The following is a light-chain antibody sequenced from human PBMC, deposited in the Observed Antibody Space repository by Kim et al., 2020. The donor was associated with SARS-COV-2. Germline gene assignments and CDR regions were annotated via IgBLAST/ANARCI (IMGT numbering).Light chain of an antibody. CDR1: KLGDKY. J-gene: IGLJ1*01. Sequence: SSELTQPPSVSVSPGQTASITCSGDKLGDKYACWYQQKPGQSPVLVIYQYTKRPSGIPERFSGSNSGNTATLTISGTQAMDEADYYCQAWDSSTVFGTGTKVTVL. CDR3: QAWDSSTV. CDR2: QYT. V-gene: IGLV3-1*01.